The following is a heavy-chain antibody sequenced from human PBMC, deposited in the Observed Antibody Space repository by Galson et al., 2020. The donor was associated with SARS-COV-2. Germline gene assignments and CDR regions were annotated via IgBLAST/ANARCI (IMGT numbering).Heavy chain of an antibody. Sequence: SETLSLTCTVSGGSISSSTYYWGWIRQPPGKGLEWIGSIYYSGRTYYNPSLKIRVTISVDTSKNQFSLKLSSVTAADTAVYYCARHSDSSSWYRAFFDYWGQGTLVAVSS. CDR1: GGSISSSTYY. CDR2: IYYSGRT. J-gene: IGHJ4*02. D-gene: IGHD6-13*01. CDR3: ARHSDSSSWYRAFFDY. V-gene: IGHV4-39*01.